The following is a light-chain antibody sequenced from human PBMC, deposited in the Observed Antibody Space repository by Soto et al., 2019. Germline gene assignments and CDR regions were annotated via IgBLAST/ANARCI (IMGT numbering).Light chain of an antibody. Sequence: EIVMTQSPATLSVSPGEGLNLSCMSSESVYTYLAWYQQKPGQAPRLLIYGASTRATGIPARFSGSGSGTEFTLTISSLQSEDFAVYYCQKYNNWPLTVGGGTKVEI. J-gene: IGKJ4*01. CDR2: GAS. CDR1: ESVYTY. V-gene: IGKV3-15*01. CDR3: QKYNNWPLT.